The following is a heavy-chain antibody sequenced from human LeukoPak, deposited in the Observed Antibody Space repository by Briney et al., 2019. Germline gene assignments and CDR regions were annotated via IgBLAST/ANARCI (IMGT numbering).Heavy chain of an antibody. CDR2: IYYSGTT. J-gene: IGHJ4*02. Sequence: SETLSLTCIVSGGSISYYYWSWIRQTPGKGLEWIGYIYYSGTTNYNPSLKSRVTISVDTSKNQFSLKLSSVTAADTAVYYCARHLKTDMVKAHFDYWGQGTLVTVSS. CDR1: GGSISYYY. CDR3: ARHLKTDMVKAHFDY. V-gene: IGHV4-59*08. D-gene: IGHD5-18*01.